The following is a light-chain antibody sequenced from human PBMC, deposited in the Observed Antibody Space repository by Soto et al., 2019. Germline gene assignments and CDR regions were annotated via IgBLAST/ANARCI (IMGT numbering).Light chain of an antibody. CDR3: QSADSSGTYV. CDR1: ALPKQY. J-gene: IGLJ1*01. Sequence: SYELTQPPSVSVSPGQTARITCSGDALPKQYAYWYQQKPGQAPVLVIYKDSERPSGIPERFSGSSSGTTVTLTISGVQAEDEAHYYCQSADSSGTYVFGTGTKLTVL. V-gene: IGLV3-25*03. CDR2: KDS.